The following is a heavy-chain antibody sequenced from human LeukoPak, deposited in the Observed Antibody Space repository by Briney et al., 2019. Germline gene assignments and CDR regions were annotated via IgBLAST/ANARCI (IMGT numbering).Heavy chain of an antibody. J-gene: IGHJ5*02. CDR2: IYCSGST. CDR1: GGSISSGDYY. Sequence: SETLSLTCTVSGGSISSGDYYWSWIRQPPGKGLEWIGYIYCSGSTYYNPSLKSRVTISVDTSKTQFSLKLSSVTAADTAVYYCAREGGYYGSGSLNWFDPWGQGTLVTVSS. D-gene: IGHD3-10*01. CDR3: AREGGYYGSGSLNWFDP. V-gene: IGHV4-30-4*01.